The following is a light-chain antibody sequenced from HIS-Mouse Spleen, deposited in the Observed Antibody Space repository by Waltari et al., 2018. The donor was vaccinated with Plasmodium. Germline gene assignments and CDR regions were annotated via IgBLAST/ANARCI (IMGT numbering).Light chain of an antibody. V-gene: IGLV3-1*01. J-gene: IGLJ2*01. CDR3: QAWDSSTVV. CDR2: QES. CDR1: NLGDKY. Sequence: SYELTQPPSVSVSPGQTASITCSGDNLGDKYACWYPQKPGQSPVLVINQESTRPEGIPERFSGSNSGNTATLTISGTQAMDEADYYCQAWDSSTVVFGGGTKLTVL.